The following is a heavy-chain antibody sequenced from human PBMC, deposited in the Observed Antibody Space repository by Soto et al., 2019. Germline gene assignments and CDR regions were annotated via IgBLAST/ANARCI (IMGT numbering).Heavy chain of an antibody. CDR2: INPNGGGT. J-gene: IGHJ4*02. D-gene: IGHD2-21*02. Sequence: ASVKVSCKASGYTFTGYYMHWVRQAPGQGLEWMGWINPNGGGTSYAQKFQGRVTMTRDTSTSTVYMELSSLRSEDTAVYYCARRPVSLAYCGGDCYFDFDYWGQGTLVTVSS. V-gene: IGHV1-2*02. CDR1: GYTFTGYY. CDR3: ARRPVSLAYCGGDCYFDFDY.